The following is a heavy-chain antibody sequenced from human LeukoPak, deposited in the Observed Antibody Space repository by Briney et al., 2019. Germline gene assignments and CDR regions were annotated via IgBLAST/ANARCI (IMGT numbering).Heavy chain of an antibody. D-gene: IGHD6-13*01. J-gene: IGHJ4*02. CDR3: ARLFGSWSFPFFDY. V-gene: IGHV5-51*01. CDR2: IYPGDSTT. Sequence: GESLKISCKGSGYSFTTYWIGWVRQMPGKGLEWMGIIYPGDSTTRYSPSFQGQVTISADKSLSAAYLQWSSLKASDTAIYYCARLFGSWSFPFFDYWGQGTLVAVSS. CDR1: GYSFTTYW.